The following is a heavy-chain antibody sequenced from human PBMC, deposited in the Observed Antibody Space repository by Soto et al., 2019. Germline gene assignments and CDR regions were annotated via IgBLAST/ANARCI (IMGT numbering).Heavy chain of an antibody. CDR2: IYYGGST. CDR1: GGSISIRSYY. Sequence: AETLSLTCTVSGGSISIRSYYLGWLRQTPGKGLEWIGSIYYGGSTYNNPSLKSRVTITVDMSKNQCSLKLSAVTAADAAVYCCASESDISAGTNWFDPWGQGSQVTVS. D-gene: IGHD6-19*01. J-gene: IGHJ5*02. V-gene: IGHV4-39*01. CDR3: ASESDISAGTNWFDP.